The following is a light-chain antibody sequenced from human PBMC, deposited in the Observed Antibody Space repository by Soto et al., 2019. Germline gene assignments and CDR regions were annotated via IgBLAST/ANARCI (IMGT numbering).Light chain of an antibody. J-gene: IGKJ1*01. V-gene: IGKV4-1*01. CDR1: QSILDRSKNKYY. Sequence: DIVMTQSPDSLAVSLGERATFNCKSSQSILDRSKNKYYLAWYQQKSGQPPKLLIYWASLRESGVPDRFTGSGSGTDFTRTISSRQAEDVAVYYCQQYFTSPWTFGQGTKVEI. CDR3: QQYFTSPWT. CDR2: WAS.